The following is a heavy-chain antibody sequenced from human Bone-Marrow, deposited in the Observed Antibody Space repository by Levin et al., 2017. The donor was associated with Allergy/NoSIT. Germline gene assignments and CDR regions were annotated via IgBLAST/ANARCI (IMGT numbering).Heavy chain of an antibody. V-gene: IGHV1-69-2*01. Sequence: ASVKVSCKASGYTFTDHYIHWIQQAPGKGLEWMGLIDLEDGQPLYADKFLGRVSMTADTSIDTAYMELSSLRFEDTAVYYCARPLHSTLVTGTLAPYDYWGQGTLVTVSS. CDR2: IDLEDGQP. J-gene: IGHJ4*02. D-gene: IGHD6-19*01. CDR3: ARPLHSTLVTGTLAPYDY. CDR1: GYTFTDHY.